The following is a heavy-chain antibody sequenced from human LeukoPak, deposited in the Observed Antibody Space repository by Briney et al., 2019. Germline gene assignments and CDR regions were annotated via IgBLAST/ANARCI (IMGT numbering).Heavy chain of an antibody. V-gene: IGHV1-69*04. Sequence: SVKVSCKASGGTFSSYAISWVRQAPGQGLEWMGRVIPILGIANYAQKFQGRVTITADKSTSTAYMELSSLRSEDTAVYYCARGPVTTFDYWGQGTLVTVSS. CDR3: ARGPVTTFDY. D-gene: IGHD4-17*01. J-gene: IGHJ4*02. CDR1: GGTFSSYA. CDR2: VIPILGIA.